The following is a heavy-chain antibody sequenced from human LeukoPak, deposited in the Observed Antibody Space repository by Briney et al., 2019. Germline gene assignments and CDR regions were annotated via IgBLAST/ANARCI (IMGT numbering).Heavy chain of an antibody. CDR1: GYTFTGYY. D-gene: IGHD6-19*01. CDR3: ARDHQIAVAGTFHYYYYMDV. V-gene: IGHV1-2*02. CDR2: INPNSGGT. J-gene: IGHJ6*03. Sequence: VASVKVSCKASGYTFTGYYMHWVRQAPGQGLEWMGWINPNSGGTNYAQKFQGRVTMTRDTSISTAYMELSRLRSDDTAVYYCARDHQIAVAGTFHYYYYMDVWGKGTTVTVSS.